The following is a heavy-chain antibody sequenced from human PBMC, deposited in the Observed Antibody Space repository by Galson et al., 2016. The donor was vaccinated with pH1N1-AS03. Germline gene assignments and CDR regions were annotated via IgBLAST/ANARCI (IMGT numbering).Heavy chain of an antibody. CDR1: GYIFTSFW. D-gene: IGHD2-15*01. J-gene: IGHJ4*02. Sequence: QSGAEVKKPGDSLTISCQASGYIFTSFWIGWVRQMPGKGLEWMGIIYPDDSDTRYSTSFQGQVTISADKSITTAYLQWTSLKASDTAIYYCAKRYGYYFDYWGQGTPVTVSS. CDR3: AKRYGYYFDY. V-gene: IGHV5-51*01. CDR2: IYPDDSDT.